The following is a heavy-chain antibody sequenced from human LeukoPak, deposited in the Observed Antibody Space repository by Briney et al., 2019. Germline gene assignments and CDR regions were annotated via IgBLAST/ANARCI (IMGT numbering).Heavy chain of an antibody. CDR1: GFTFSSYG. V-gene: IGHV3-30*18. J-gene: IGHJ4*02. D-gene: IGHD6-13*01. CDR2: ISYDGSNK. CDR3: AKDQTPSPGSSWYFDY. Sequence: GGSLRLSCAASGFTFSSYGMHWVRQVPGKGLEWVAVISYDGSNKYYTDSVKGRFTISRDNSKNTLYLQMNSLRAEDTAVYYCAKDQTPSPGSSWYFDYWGQGTLVTVSS.